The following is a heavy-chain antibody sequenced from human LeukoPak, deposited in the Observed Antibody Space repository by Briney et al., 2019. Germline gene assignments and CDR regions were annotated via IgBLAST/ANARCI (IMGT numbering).Heavy chain of an antibody. Sequence: PSETLSLTCTVPGGSISSSSYYWGWIRQPPGKGLEWIGSIYYSGSTYYNPSLKSRVTISVDTSKNQFSLKLSSVTAADTAVYYCALITAAVDYGGQGTLVTVSS. D-gene: IGHD6-25*01. J-gene: IGHJ4*02. V-gene: IGHV4-39*01. CDR2: IYYSGST. CDR3: ALITAAVDY. CDR1: GGSISSSSYY.